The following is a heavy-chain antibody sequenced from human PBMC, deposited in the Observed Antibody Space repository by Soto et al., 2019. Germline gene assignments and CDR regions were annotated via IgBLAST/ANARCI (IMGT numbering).Heavy chain of an antibody. V-gene: IGHV4-38-2*01. CDR3: ARDGYGYGYYYYGMDV. Sequence: LSLTCAVSGYSISSGYYWGWIRQPPGKGLEWIGSIYHSGSTYYNPSLKSRVTISVDTSKNQFSLKLSSVTAADTAVYYCARDGYGYGYYYYGMDVWGQGTTVTVSS. D-gene: IGHD5-18*01. J-gene: IGHJ6*02. CDR1: GYSISSGYY. CDR2: IYHSGST.